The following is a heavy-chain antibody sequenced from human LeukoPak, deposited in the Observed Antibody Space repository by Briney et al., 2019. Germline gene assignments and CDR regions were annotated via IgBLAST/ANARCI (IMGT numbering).Heavy chain of an antibody. V-gene: IGHV4-34*01. CDR1: GGSFSGYY. D-gene: IGHD2-15*01. CDR3: ARGERSLVAAQFDL. Sequence: SETLSLTCAVYGGSFSGYYWSWIRQPPGKGLEWIGEINHSGSTNYNPSLKSRVTISVDTSKNQFSLKLSSVTAVDTAVYYCARGERSLVAAQFDLWGRGTLVTVSS. J-gene: IGHJ2*01. CDR2: INHSGST.